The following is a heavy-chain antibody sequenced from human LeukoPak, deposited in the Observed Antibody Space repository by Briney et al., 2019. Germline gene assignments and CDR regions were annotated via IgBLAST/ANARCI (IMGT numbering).Heavy chain of an antibody. CDR2: ISSSSSYI. J-gene: IGHJ6*04. Sequence: PGGSLRLSCAASGFTFSSYSMNWVRQAPGKGLEWVSSISSSSSYIYYADSVKGRFTISRDNSKNTLYLQMNSLRAEDTAVYYCAKSSSGWVQDVWGKGTTVTVSS. V-gene: IGHV3-21*04. D-gene: IGHD6-19*01. CDR3: AKSSSGWVQDV. CDR1: GFTFSSYS.